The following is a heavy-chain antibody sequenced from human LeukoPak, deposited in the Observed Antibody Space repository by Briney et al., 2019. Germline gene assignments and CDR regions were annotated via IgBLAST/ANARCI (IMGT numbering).Heavy chain of an antibody. CDR3: ARLKYSSSWPRTLGRYFEY. CDR1: GGSISSSNW. D-gene: IGHD6-13*01. V-gene: IGHV4-4*02. J-gene: IGHJ4*02. CDR2: IYHSGST. Sequence: PSETLSLTCAVSGGSISSSNWWRWVRQPPGKGLEWIGEIYHSGSTNYNPSLKSRVTISVDKSKNQFSLKLSSVTAADTAVYYCARLKYSSSWPRTLGRYFEYWGQGTLVTASS.